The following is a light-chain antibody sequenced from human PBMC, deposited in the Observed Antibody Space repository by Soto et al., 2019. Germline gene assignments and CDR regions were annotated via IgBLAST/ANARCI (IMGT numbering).Light chain of an antibody. CDR3: CSYAGSQTLV. CDR2: DVS. Sequence: QSVLTQPRSVSGSPGQSVTISCTGSSSDVGGYNYVSWHQQHPGKAPKLIIYDVSKRPSGVPDRFSASKSGNTASLTISGLQAEDEADYHCCSYAGSQTLVLGGGTKLTVL. V-gene: IGLV2-11*01. J-gene: IGLJ2*01. CDR1: SSDVGGYNY.